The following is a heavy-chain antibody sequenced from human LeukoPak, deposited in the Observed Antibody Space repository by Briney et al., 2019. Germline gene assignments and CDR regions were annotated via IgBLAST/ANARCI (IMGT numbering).Heavy chain of an antibody. D-gene: IGHD3-16*01. J-gene: IGHJ6*03. Sequence: PGRSLRLSCAASGFMFSRLGMQWVRQAPGEGLEWVAMIWHDGSVEEYADYVKGRFTISRDNSQNTLYLQMNSLRDDDTAVYYCAKEGDQFRGYLDAWGKGTTVTVSS. CDR3: AKEGDQFRGYLDA. CDR1: GFMFSRLG. V-gene: IGHV3-33*06. CDR2: IWHDGSVE.